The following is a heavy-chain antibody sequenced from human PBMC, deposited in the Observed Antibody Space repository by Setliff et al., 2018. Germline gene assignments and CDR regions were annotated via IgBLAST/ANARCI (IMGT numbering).Heavy chain of an antibody. V-gene: IGHV1-69*06. Sequence: SVKVSCKASGGTFSSYAISWVRQAPGQGLEWMGRIIPKFDASAYAQKFRGRVTITADKSASTAYMEVSSLRSDDTAVYYCARDWRDYGAMGYWGQGTLVTVSS. CDR1: GGTFSSYA. D-gene: IGHD4-17*01. J-gene: IGHJ4*02. CDR2: IIPKFDAS. CDR3: ARDWRDYGAMGY.